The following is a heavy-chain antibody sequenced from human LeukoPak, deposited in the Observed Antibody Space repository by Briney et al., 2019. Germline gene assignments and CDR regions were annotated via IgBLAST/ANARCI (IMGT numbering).Heavy chain of an antibody. CDR2: IYYSGST. CDR1: GGSISSSSYY. Sequence: SETLSLTCTVSGGSISSSSYYWGWIRQPPGKGLEWIGSIYYSGSTYYNPSLKSRVTISVDTSKNQFSLKLSSVTAADTAVYYCARESSGVAADYWGQGTLVTVSS. J-gene: IGHJ4*02. CDR3: ARESSGVAADY. V-gene: IGHV4-39*07. D-gene: IGHD6-25*01.